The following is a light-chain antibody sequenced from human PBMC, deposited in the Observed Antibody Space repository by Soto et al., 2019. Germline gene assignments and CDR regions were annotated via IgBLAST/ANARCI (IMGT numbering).Light chain of an antibody. CDR2: AAS. J-gene: IGKJ2*01. Sequence: IQLTQSPSSLSASVGDRVTITCRASRGIASSLAWYQQKPGKAPKLLIYAASTLQSGVPSRFSGSGSGTDFTLTITSLQPEYFATYYCQHLHTYPYTFGQGTKLEIK. CDR3: QHLHTYPYT. V-gene: IGKV1-9*01. CDR1: RGIASS.